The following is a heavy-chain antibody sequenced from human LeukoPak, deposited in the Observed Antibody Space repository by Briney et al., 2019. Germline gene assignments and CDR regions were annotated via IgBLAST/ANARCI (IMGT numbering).Heavy chain of an antibody. J-gene: IGHJ5*02. D-gene: IGHD6-19*01. V-gene: IGHV1-2*06. CDR1: GYTFTGYY. Sequence: ASVKVSCKASGYTFTGYYMHWVRQAPGQGLEWMGRINPNSGGTNYAQKFQGRVTMTRDTSISTAYIELSRLRSDDTAVYYCARVAQWLVNWFDPWGQGTLVTVSS. CDR3: ARVAQWLVNWFDP. CDR2: INPNSGGT.